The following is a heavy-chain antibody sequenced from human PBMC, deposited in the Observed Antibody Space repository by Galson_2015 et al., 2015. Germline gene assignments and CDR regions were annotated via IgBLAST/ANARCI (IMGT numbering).Heavy chain of an antibody. CDR3: ARGPRKDCSGGSCAAEIDY. CDR2: IIPIFGTA. V-gene: IGHV1-69*01. D-gene: IGHD2-15*01. J-gene: IGHJ4*02. Sequence: SCKASGGTFSSYAISWVRQAPGQGLEWMGGIIPIFGTANYAQKFQGRVTITADESTSTAYMELSSLRSEDTAVYYCARGPRKDCSGGSCAAEIDYWGQGTLVTVSS. CDR1: GGTFSSYA.